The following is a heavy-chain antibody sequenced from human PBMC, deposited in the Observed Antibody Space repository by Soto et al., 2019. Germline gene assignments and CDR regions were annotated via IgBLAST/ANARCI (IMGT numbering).Heavy chain of an antibody. CDR2: IWHDGSNK. J-gene: IGHJ6*02. Sequence: QVQLLESGGGVVQPGRSLGLSCAASGLRLSNYAMHWVRQAPGKQLEWVAVIWHDGSNKYYAESVKGRFTISRDNSKNSLYLHVKNLRAEDTAVYYCARGGYCTTTGCPAPFYVMDVCGRGTTVTVSS. CDR1: GLRLSNYA. CDR3: ARGGYCTTTGCPAPFYVMDV. V-gene: IGHV3-33*01. D-gene: IGHD3-3*01.